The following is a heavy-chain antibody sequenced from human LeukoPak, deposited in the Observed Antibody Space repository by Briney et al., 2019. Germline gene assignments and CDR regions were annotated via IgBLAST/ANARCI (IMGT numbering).Heavy chain of an antibody. D-gene: IGHD1-7*01. CDR1: GGSISSYY. J-gene: IGHJ4*02. V-gene: IGHV4-59*01. CDR3: ARALWNYTLD. CDR2: IYYSGST. Sequence: PSETLSLTCTVSGGSISSYYWSWIRQPPGKGLEWIGYIYYSGSTNYNPSLKSRVTISVDTSKNQFSLKLSSVTAADTAVYYCARALWNYTLDWGQGTLVTVSS.